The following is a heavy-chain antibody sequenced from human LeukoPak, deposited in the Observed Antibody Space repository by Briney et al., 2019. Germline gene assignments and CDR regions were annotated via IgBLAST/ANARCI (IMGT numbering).Heavy chain of an antibody. CDR2: IYTSGST. D-gene: IGHD4-17*01. CDR3: ASTVITGWFDP. V-gene: IGHV4-4*07. J-gene: IGHJ5*02. CDR1: GGSISSYY. Sequence: SETLSLTCTVSGGSISSYYWSWIRQPAGKGLEWIGRIYTSGSTYYNPSLKSRVTISVDTSKNQFSLKLSSVTAADTAVYYCASTVITGWFDPWGQGTLVTVSS.